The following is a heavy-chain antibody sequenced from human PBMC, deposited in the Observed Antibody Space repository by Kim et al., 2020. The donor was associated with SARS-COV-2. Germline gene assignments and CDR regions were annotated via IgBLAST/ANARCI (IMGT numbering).Heavy chain of an antibody. CDR1: GFIFSRYG. Sequence: GGSLRLSCAASGFIFSRYGMHWVRQAPGKGLEWVAVIWYDGSSKNYADSVKGRFTISRDNSKNTLYLQMNSLRVDDTAVYYCAGAFGDYGLDYWGQGTLV. J-gene: IGHJ4*02. D-gene: IGHD4-17*01. CDR2: IWYDGSSK. CDR3: AGAFGDYGLDY. V-gene: IGHV3-33*01.